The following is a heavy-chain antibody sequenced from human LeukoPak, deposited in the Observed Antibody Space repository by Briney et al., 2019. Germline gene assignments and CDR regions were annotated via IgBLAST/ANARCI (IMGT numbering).Heavy chain of an antibody. CDR2: ISASSGSI. J-gene: IGHJ4*02. CDR3: AKDLWGYIDY. V-gene: IGHV3-23*01. CDR1: GLTFSNYA. D-gene: IGHD3-16*01. Sequence: PGGSLRLSCAASGLTFSNYAMNWVRQTPGKGLEWVSGISASSGSIYYADAVKGRFTISRDNSMNTVYLQMNSLRAEDTAVYYCAKDLWGYIDYWGQGTLVTVSS.